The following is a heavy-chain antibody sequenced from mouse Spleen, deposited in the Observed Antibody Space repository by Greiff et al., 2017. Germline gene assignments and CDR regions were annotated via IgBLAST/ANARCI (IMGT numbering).Heavy chain of an antibody. CDR1: GYSFTGYY. CDR2: INPSTGGT. J-gene: IGHJ2*01. CDR3: ARGVNGNYLYYFDY. V-gene: IGHV1-42*01. Sequence: EVQLQQSGPELVKPGASVKISCKASGYSFTGYYMNWVKQSPEKSLEWIGEINPSTGGTTYNQKFKAKATLTVDKSSSTAYMQLKSLTSEDSAVYYCARGVNGNYLYYFDYWGQGTTLTVSS. D-gene: IGHD2-1*01.